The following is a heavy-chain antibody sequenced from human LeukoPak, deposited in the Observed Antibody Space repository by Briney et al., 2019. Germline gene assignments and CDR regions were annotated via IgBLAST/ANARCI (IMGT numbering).Heavy chain of an antibody. CDR3: ARAPGRPVAVFGY. V-gene: IGHV4-34*01. CDR2: INHSGST. J-gene: IGHJ4*02. Sequence: SETLSLTCAVYGGSFSGYYWSWIRQPPGKGLEWIGEINHSGSTKYNPSLKSRVTISVDTSKNQFSLKLSSVTAADTAVYYCARAPGRPVAVFGYWGQGTLVTVSS. CDR1: GGSFSGYY.